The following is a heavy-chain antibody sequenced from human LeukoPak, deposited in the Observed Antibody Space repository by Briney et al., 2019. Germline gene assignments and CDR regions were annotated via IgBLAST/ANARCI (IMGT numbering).Heavy chain of an antibody. CDR2: ISYDGSNK. CDR3: AKPLRVGGLGSYYPFDY. Sequence: PGGSLRLSCAASGFTFSSYAMHWVRQAPGKGLEWVAVISYDGSNKYYADSVKGRFTISRDNSKNTLYLQMNSLRAEDTAVYYCAKPLRVGGLGSYYPFDYWGQGTLVTVSS. V-gene: IGHV3-30*04. J-gene: IGHJ4*02. D-gene: IGHD3-10*01. CDR1: GFTFSSYA.